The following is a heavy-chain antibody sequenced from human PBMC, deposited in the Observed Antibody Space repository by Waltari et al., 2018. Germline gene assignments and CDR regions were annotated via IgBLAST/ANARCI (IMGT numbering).Heavy chain of an antibody. D-gene: IGHD6-6*01. CDR2: FNPRGGGT. CDR3: ARGAWQLLRSSWFDP. Sequence: QVQLVQSGAEVKQPGASLKVSCKASGYSFTNYYIHWVRQAPGQGLEWMGIFNPRGGGTTSSQKFQGRFTMTRDTSSNTVYMELRSLRSEDTAVYYCARGAWQLLRSSWFDPWGQGTLVTVSS. J-gene: IGHJ5*02. V-gene: IGHV1-46*01. CDR1: GYSFTNYY.